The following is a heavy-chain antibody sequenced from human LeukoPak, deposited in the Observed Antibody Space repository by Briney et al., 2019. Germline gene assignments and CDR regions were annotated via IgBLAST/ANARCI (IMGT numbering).Heavy chain of an antibody. J-gene: IGHJ4*02. CDR2: ISAYNGNT. CDR1: GYTFTGYY. Sequence: ASVKVSCKASGYTFTGYYMHWVRQAPGQGLEWMGWISAYNGNTNYAQKLQGRVTMTTDTSTSTAYMELRSLRSDDTAVYYCARDLTYCGGDCYSGVWGQGTLVTVSS. V-gene: IGHV1-18*04. CDR3: ARDLTYCGGDCYSGV. D-gene: IGHD2-21*02.